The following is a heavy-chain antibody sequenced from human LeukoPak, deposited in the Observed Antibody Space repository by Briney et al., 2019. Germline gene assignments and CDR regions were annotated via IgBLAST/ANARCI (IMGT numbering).Heavy chain of an antibody. D-gene: IGHD3-10*01. CDR3: ARDRVGPTMVRGVSTYYFDY. V-gene: IGHV3-7*01. CDR1: GFTFSSYW. Sequence: GGSLRLSCAASGFTFSSYWMSWVRQAPGKGLEWVANIKQDGSEKYYVDSVKGRFTISRDNAKNSLYLQMNSLRAEDTAVYYCARDRVGPTMVRGVSTYYFDYWGQGTLVTVSS. CDR2: IKQDGSEK. J-gene: IGHJ4*02.